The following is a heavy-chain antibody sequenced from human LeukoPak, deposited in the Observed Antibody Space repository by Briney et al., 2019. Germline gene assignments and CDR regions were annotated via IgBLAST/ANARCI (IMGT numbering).Heavy chain of an antibody. Sequence: AGGSLRLSCAASGFTFDDYAMHWVRQAPGKGLEWVSGISWNSGSIGYADSVKGRFTISRDNAKNSLYLQMNSLRAEDTALYYCAKEYYYDSSGYYYGPRAFDIWGQGTMVTVSS. V-gene: IGHV3-9*01. CDR3: AKEYYYDSSGYYYGPRAFDI. J-gene: IGHJ3*02. CDR2: ISWNSGSI. D-gene: IGHD3-22*01. CDR1: GFTFDDYA.